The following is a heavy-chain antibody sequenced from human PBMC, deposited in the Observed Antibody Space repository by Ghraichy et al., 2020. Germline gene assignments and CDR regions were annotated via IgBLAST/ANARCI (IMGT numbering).Heavy chain of an antibody. CDR2: IKQDGSEK. CDR1: GFTFSSSW. J-gene: IGHJ6*03. D-gene: IGHD3-3*01. V-gene: IGHV3-7*01. CDR3: ARDPHPLRFLEWYYYMDV. Sequence: GESLNISCAASGFTFSSSWMSWVRQAPGKGLEWVANIKQDGSEKSYVDSVKGRFTISRDNAKSSLFLQMNSLRAEDTAVYYCARDPHPLRFLEWYYYMDVWGKGTTVTVSS.